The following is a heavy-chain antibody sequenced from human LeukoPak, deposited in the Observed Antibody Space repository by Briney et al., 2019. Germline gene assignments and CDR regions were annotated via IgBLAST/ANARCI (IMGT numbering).Heavy chain of an antibody. J-gene: IGHJ3*02. V-gene: IGHV3-9*03. CDR2: ISWNSGSI. Sequence: GRSLRLSCAASGFAFDDYAMHWVRQAPGKGLEWVSGISWNSGSIGYADSVKGRFTISRDNAKNSLYLQMNSLRAEDMALYYCAKDIRWELLHACDIWGQGTMVTVSS. CDR3: AKDIRWELLHACDI. D-gene: IGHD1-26*01. CDR1: GFAFDDYA.